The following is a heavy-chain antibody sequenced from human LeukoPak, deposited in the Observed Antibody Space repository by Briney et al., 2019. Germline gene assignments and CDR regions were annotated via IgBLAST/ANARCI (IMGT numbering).Heavy chain of an antibody. Sequence: ASVKVSCKASGGTFSSYAISWVRQAPGQGLEWMGGIIPIFGTANYAQKFQGRVTITADESTSTACMELSSLRFEDTAVYYCASNGIAVAGSNWFDPWGQGTLVTVSS. CDR1: GGTFSSYA. CDR3: ASNGIAVAGSNWFDP. J-gene: IGHJ5*02. CDR2: IIPIFGTA. D-gene: IGHD6-19*01. V-gene: IGHV1-69*01.